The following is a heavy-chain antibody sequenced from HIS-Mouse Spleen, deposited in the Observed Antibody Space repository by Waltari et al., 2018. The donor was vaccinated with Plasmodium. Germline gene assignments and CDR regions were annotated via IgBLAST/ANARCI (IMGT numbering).Heavy chain of an antibody. V-gene: IGHV4-34*01. CDR1: GGSFSGYY. CDR3: AGVTSSGVYWYFDL. CDR2: INHSGRP. D-gene: IGHD3-3*01. Sequence: QVQLQQWGAGLLKPSETLSLTCAVYGGSFSGYYWSWIRLPPGKGLEWIGEINHSGRPNYNPSLKSRVTISVDTSKNQFSLKLRSVAAAETAVYYCAGVTSSGVYWYFDLWGRGTLVTVSS. J-gene: IGHJ2*01.